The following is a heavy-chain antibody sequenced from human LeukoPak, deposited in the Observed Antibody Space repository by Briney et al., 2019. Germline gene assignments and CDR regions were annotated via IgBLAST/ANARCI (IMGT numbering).Heavy chain of an antibody. Sequence: GASVNVSCKASGYTFTSYYMHWVRQAPGQGLEWMGIINPSGGSTSYAQKFQGRVTMTRDTSTSTVYMELSSLRSEDTAVYYCARPNRDDSSSWYYYYYGMDAWGQGTTVTVSS. CDR2: INPSGGST. J-gene: IGHJ6*02. D-gene: IGHD6-13*01. V-gene: IGHV1-46*01. CDR1: GYTFTSYY. CDR3: ARPNRDDSSSWYYYYYGMDA.